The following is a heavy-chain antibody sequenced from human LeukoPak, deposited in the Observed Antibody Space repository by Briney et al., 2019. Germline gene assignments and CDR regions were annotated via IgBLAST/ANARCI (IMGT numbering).Heavy chain of an antibody. CDR2: INTNTGNP. V-gene: IGHV7-4-1*02. J-gene: IGHJ4*02. Sequence: ASVRVSCKAFGYIFSNFYIHWVRQAPGQGLEWMGWINTNTGNPTYAQGFTGRFVFSLGTSVSTAYLQISSLKAEDTAVYYCARDGHIDLLLDYWGQGTLVTVSS. CDR1: GYIFSNFY. CDR3: ARDGHIDLLLDY. D-gene: IGHD2-15*01.